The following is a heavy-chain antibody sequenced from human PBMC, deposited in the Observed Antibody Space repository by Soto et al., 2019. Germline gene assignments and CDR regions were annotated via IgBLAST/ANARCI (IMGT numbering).Heavy chain of an antibody. J-gene: IGHJ5*02. Sequence: QITLKESGPTLVKPTQTLTLTCTFSGFSLSTSGVGVAWIRQPPGKALEWLALIYWDDDKPYSPSLKSSLTITKDTSKNQVVLTMTKMDPVDTATYYCAHGTEKFDPWGQGTLVTVSS. CDR1: GFSLSTSGVG. CDR3: AHGTEKFDP. CDR2: IYWDDDK. V-gene: IGHV2-5*02.